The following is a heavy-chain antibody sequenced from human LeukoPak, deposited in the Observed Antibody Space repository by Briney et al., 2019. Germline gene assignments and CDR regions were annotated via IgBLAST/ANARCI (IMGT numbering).Heavy chain of an antibody. CDR1: GFTFDDYA. Sequence: GGSLRLSCAASGFTFDDYAMHRVRQAPGKGLEWVSGISWDSANIGYADSVKGRFTISRDNTKDSLYLQMNSLRVEDTALYYCAKESSVYCTDGVCSLDFWGQGSLVTVSA. V-gene: IGHV3-9*01. J-gene: IGHJ4*02. CDR2: ISWDSANI. CDR3: AKESSVYCTDGVCSLDF. D-gene: IGHD2-8*01.